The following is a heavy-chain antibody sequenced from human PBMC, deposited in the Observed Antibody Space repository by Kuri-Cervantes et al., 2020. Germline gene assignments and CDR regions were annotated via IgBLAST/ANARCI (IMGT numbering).Heavy chain of an antibody. CDR2: ISSSSSTI. Sequence: GESLKISCSASGFTFSTYGMHWVRQAPGKGLEWVSYISSSSSTIYYADSVKGRFTISRDNAKNSLYLQMNSLRAEDTAVYYCARDLGYCSGGSCYPDAFDIWGQGTMVTVSS. D-gene: IGHD2-15*01. V-gene: IGHV3-48*01. J-gene: IGHJ3*02. CDR1: GFTFSTYG. CDR3: ARDLGYCSGGSCYPDAFDI.